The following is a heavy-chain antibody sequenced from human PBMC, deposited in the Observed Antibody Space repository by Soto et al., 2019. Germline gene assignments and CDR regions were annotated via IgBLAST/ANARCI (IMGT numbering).Heavy chain of an antibody. CDR3: ARSIYDSSGYYLNFDY. CDR1: GGSVSSGSYY. D-gene: IGHD3-22*01. CDR2: IYYSGST. Sequence: SETLSLTCTFSGGSVSSGSYYWSWIRQPPGKGLEWIGYIYYSGSTNYNPSLKSRVTISVDTSKNQFSLKLSSVTAADTAVYYCARSIYDSSGYYLNFDYWGQGNMVTVSS. V-gene: IGHV4-61*01. J-gene: IGHJ4*02.